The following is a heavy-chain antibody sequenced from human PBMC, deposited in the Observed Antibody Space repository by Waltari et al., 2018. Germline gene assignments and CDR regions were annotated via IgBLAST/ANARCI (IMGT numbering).Heavy chain of an antibody. Sequence: EVQLVESGGGLVQPGGSLRLSCAASGFTSSSYWMSWVRRAPGKGLEWVANIKQDGSEKYYVDSVKGRFTISRDNAKNSLYLQMNSLRAEDTAVYYCARDLLVGAWAFVYWGQGTLVTVSP. CDR1: GFTSSSYW. D-gene: IGHD1-26*01. V-gene: IGHV3-7*01. CDR2: IKQDGSEK. CDR3: ARDLLVGAWAFVY. J-gene: IGHJ4*02.